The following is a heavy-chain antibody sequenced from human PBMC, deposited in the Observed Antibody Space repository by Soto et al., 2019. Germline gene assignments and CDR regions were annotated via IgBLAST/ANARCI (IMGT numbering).Heavy chain of an antibody. CDR1: GGSISSYY. D-gene: IGHD3-10*01. J-gene: IGHJ5*01. Sequence: QVQLQESGPGLVKPSETLSLTCTVSGGSISSYYWTWIRQPPGKGLELIGYVHDSGGTNDNPSLQIGVTICVEPSKRQFAVNLRSVAAAGTAVYYCAKSDRYNRGWYASWGHGILVPVS. CDR2: VHDSGGT. CDR3: AKSDRYNRGWYAS. V-gene: IGHV4-59*01.